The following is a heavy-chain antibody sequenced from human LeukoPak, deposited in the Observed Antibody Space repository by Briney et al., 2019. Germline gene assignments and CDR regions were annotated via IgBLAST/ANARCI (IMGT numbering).Heavy chain of an antibody. Sequence: SETLSLTCTVSGGSISRYHGSWIRQPRGKGLEWIGYIYYSGGTNYNPSLKSQVTISVVTSKNHFSQNLSSLTAAYTAVYYWARHSGYSSSWYNYYYGMDVWGQGTTVTVSS. CDR2: IYYSGGT. CDR1: GGSISRYH. D-gene: IGHD6-13*01. CDR3: ARHSGYSSSWYNYYYGMDV. J-gene: IGHJ6*02. V-gene: IGHV4-59*08.